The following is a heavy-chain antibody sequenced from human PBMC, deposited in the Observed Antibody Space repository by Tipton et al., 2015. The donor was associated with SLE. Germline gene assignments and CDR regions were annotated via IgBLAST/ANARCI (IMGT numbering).Heavy chain of an antibody. CDR2: VSHSRST. V-gene: IGHV4-34*01. CDR1: GGSFSGYA. Sequence: TLSLTCAVSGGSFSGYARSWVRQPPGKGLEWIGEVSHSRSTNYNPSLKSRGTISLDTSNNQFSLRLSSVTAADTAVYYCARGVAGYFHFCYMDVWAKGTTVTIS. J-gene: IGHJ6*03. CDR3: ARGVAGYFHFCYMDV.